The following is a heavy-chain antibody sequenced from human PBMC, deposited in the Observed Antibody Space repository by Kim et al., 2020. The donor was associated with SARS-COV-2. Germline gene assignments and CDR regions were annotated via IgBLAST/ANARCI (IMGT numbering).Heavy chain of an antibody. CDR3: ARIIVATIGYYYGMDV. J-gene: IGHJ6*02. D-gene: IGHD5-12*01. V-gene: IGHV3-21*01. Sequence: VKGRFTISRDNAKNSLYLQMNSLRAEDTAVYYCARIIVATIGYYYGMDVWGQGTTVTVSS.